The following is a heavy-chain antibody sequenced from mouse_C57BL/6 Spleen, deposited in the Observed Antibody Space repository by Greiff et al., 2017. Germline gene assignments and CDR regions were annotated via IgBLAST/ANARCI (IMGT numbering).Heavy chain of an antibody. J-gene: IGHJ2*01. CDR1: GYTFTSYW. CDR3: ASGDSLQGY. CDR2: IDPSDSYT. V-gene: IGHV1-50*01. Sequence: QVQLQQPGAELVKPGASVKLSCKASGYTFTSYWMQWVKQRPGQGLEWIGEIDPSDSYTNYNQKFKGKATLTVDTSSSTAYMQLSSLTSEDSAVYYCASGDSLQGYWGQGTTLTASS. D-gene: IGHD3-2*01.